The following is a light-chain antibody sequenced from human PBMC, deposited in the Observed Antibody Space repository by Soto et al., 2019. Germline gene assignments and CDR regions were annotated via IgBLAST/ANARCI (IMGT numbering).Light chain of an antibody. V-gene: IGKV3-11*01. CDR1: QSVSSY. CDR2: DAS. CDR3: QLRSNWRT. Sequence: IVLTQSPATLSLSPGERATLSCRASQSVSSYLAWYQQKPGQAPRLLIYDASHRATGIPARFSGSGSGTDFTLTISSLEPADFAVYYRQLRSNWRTFGQGPQVES. J-gene: IGKJ1*01.